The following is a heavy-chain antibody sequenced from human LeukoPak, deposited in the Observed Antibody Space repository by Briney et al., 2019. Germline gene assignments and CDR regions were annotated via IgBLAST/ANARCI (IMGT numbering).Heavy chain of an antibody. Sequence: GASVKVSCKASGYTFTSYGISWVRQAPGQGLVWMGWISAYNGNTNYAQKLQGRVTMTTDTSTSTDYMELRSLRSDDTAVYYCARPLSWFGELLFGGGYFFDYWGQGTLVTVSS. D-gene: IGHD3-10*01. J-gene: IGHJ4*02. V-gene: IGHV1-18*04. CDR3: ARPLSWFGELLFGGGYFFDY. CDR1: GYTFTSYG. CDR2: ISAYNGNT.